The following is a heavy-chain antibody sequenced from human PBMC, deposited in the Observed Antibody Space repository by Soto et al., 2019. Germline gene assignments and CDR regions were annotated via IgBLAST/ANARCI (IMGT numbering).Heavy chain of an antibody. J-gene: IGHJ4*02. V-gene: IGHV4-34*01. CDR3: ARGSGIVALPGELEDVNYDY. CDR2: INESGST. CDR1: GQSFSGHS. D-gene: IGHD1-1*01. Sequence: QVQLQQWGAGLVKPSETLSLSCAVYGQSFSGHSWAWIRQPPGKGLEWIGEINESGSTYYNPSLKSRVTLSTDPSKNQFSLKLSSVSAADTAAYFCARGSGIVALPGELEDVNYDYWGQGTLVNVS.